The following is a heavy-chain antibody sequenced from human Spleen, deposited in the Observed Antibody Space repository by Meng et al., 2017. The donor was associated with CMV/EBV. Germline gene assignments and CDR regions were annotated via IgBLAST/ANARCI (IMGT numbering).Heavy chain of an antibody. V-gene: IGHV1-18*01. CDR3: ARGGYSSSWYRDYYYGMDV. CDR1: GYTFTSYG. CDR2: ISAYNGNT. Sequence: ASVKVSCKASGYTFTSYGISWVRQAPGQGLEWMGWISAYNGNTNYAQKLQGRVTMTTDTSTSTAYMELRSLRSDDTAVYYCARGGYSSSWYRDYYYGMDVWGQGTTVTVSS. D-gene: IGHD6-13*01. J-gene: IGHJ6*02.